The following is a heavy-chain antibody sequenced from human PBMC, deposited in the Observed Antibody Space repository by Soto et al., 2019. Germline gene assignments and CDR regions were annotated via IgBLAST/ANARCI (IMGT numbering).Heavy chain of an antibody. CDR2: ISYDGSNK. CDR3: ARGRNYYDSSGYSVPFDY. D-gene: IGHD3-22*01. Sequence: GGSLRLSCAASGFTFSSYAMHWVRQAPGKGLEWVAVISYDGSNKYYADSVKGRFTISRDNSKNTLYLQMNSLRAEDTAVYYCARGRNYYDSSGYSVPFDYWGQGTLVTVSS. CDR1: GFTFSSYA. J-gene: IGHJ4*02. V-gene: IGHV3-30-3*01.